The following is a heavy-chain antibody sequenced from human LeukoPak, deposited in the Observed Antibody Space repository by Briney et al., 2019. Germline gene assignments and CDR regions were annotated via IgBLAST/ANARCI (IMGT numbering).Heavy chain of an antibody. CDR3: ARDLLGYQQLVRSYYYGMDV. V-gene: IGHV3-21*01. CDR2: ISSSSSYK. CDR1: GFTFSTYS. D-gene: IGHD6-6*01. J-gene: IGHJ6*02. Sequence: PGGSLRLSCAASGFTFSTYSMNWARQAPGKGLEWVSSISSSSSYKYYADSVKGRFTISRDNAKNSLYLQMNSLRAEDTAVYYCARDLLGYQQLVRSYYYGMDVWGQGTTVTVSS.